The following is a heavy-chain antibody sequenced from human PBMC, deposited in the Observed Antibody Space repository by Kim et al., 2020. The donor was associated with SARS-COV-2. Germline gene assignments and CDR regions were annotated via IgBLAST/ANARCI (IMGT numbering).Heavy chain of an antibody. Sequence: SETLSLTCAVYGGSFSGYYWSWIRQPPGKGLERIGEINHSGSTNYNPTLKSRVTISVDTSKNQFSLKLSSVTAADTAVYYCARCLVGTTYTHFQHWGQGTLVTVSS. CDR3: ARCLVGTTYTHFQH. V-gene: IGHV4-34*01. J-gene: IGHJ1*01. CDR1: GGSFSGYY. CDR2: INHSGST. D-gene: IGHD1-26*01.